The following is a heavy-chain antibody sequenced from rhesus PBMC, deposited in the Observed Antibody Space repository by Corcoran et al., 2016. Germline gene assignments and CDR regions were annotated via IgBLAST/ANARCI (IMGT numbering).Heavy chain of an antibody. D-gene: IGHD1-1*01. CDR1: GVSISSYW. J-gene: IGHJ3*01. Sequence: QVQLQESGPGLVKPSGTLSLPCAVSGVSISSYWWTWIRQPPGKGLEWIGEITGDKGTTNYKSSTKSRVTFTQDATKNPGSLKLSSVTAADTAVYFCARVVQLGGLDFWGQGLRVTVSS. CDR3: ARVVQLGGLDF. CDR2: ITGDKGTT. V-gene: IGHV4-80*01.